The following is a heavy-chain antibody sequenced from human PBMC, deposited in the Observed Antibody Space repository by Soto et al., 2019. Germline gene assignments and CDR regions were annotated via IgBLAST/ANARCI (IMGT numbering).Heavy chain of an antibody. Sequence: QLQLQESGPGLVKPSETLSLICTVSGGSIISSDYYWGWIRQPPGKGLEWIGSIHYSASTDYIPSLKRRVTISVDTSKSQFSLKLSSVTGADTAVYYCARHGYYFDRKNYNGYWGQGTLVTVSS. CDR2: IHYSAST. V-gene: IGHV4-39*01. D-gene: IGHD3-22*01. J-gene: IGHJ4*02. CDR1: GGSIISSDYY. CDR3: ARHGYYFDRKNYNGY.